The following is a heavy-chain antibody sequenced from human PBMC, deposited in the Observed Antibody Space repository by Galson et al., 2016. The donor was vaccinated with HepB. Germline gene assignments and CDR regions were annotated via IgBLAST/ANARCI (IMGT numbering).Heavy chain of an antibody. Sequence: SLRLSCAASAFTFSTYSMNWARQPPGQELEWNSSICSSGTYIYYADSWKGLFTISRDNAKNSLYLQMDSLRAEDTAVYYCARSAYQYDSRGYYYGEEWFDPWGQGTLVTVSS. D-gene: IGHD3-22*01. V-gene: IGHV3-21*01. CDR2: ICSSGTYI. CDR3: ARSAYQYDSRGYYYGEEWFDP. J-gene: IGHJ5*02. CDR1: AFTFSTYS.